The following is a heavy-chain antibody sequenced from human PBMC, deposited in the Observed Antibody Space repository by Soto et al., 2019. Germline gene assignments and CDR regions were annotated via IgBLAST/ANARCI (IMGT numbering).Heavy chain of an antibody. J-gene: IGHJ4*02. CDR1: GFTFSSYS. CDR2: ISSSSSYI. D-gene: IGHD2-21*02. V-gene: IGHV3-21*01. CDR3: AKMIAPLADCGGDCYYWTNK. Sequence: GGSLRLSCAASGFTFSSYSMNWVRQAPGKGLEWVSSISSSSSYIYYADSVKGRFTISRDNAKNSLYLQMNSLRAEDTAVYYCAKMIAPLADCGGDCYYWTNKWGQGTLVTVSS.